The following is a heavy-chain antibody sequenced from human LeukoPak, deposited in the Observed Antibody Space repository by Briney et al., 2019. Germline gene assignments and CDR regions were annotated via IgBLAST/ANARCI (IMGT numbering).Heavy chain of an antibody. J-gene: IGHJ5*02. V-gene: IGHV3-23*01. CDR2: FSGSGHDT. CDR1: GFNFRSHA. Sequence: PGGSLRLSCTASGFNFRSHAMSWVRQAPGQGLEWVSAFSGSGHDTYYADSVKGRFTISRDNSKNTVYLQMDSLRAEDTAVYYCATFTMTPVTSWGQGTLVIVSS. CDR3: ATFTMTPVTS. D-gene: IGHD4-11*01.